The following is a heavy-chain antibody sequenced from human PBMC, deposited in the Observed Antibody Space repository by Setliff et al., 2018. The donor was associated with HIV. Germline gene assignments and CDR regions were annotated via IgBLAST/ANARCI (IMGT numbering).Heavy chain of an antibody. CDR3: ARDRMPMASWVPDK. Sequence: SETLSLTCAVYGGSFSGYYWSWIRQPPGKGLEWIGEINHSGSTYYNPSLKSRVTISVDTSKNQFSLKLSSVTAADTAVYYCARDRMPMASWVPDKWGQGTLVTVSS. CDR2: INHSGST. V-gene: IGHV4-34*01. CDR1: GGSFSGYY. D-gene: IGHD2-2*01. J-gene: IGHJ4*02.